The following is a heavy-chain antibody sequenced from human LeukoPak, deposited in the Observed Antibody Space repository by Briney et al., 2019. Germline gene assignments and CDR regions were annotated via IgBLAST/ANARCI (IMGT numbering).Heavy chain of an antibody. CDR3: ARVRYCSGGSCYDY. D-gene: IGHD2-15*01. V-gene: IGHV4-34*01. Sequence: GSLRLSCAASGFTFSSYSMNWIRQPPGKGLEWIGEINHSGSTNYNPSLKSRVTISVDTSKNQFSLKLSSVTAADTAVYYCARVRYCSGGSCYDYWGQGTLVTVSS. CDR2: INHSGST. J-gene: IGHJ4*02. CDR1: GFTFSSYS.